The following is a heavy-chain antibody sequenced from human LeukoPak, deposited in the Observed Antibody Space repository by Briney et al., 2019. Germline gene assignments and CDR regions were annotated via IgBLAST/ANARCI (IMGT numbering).Heavy chain of an antibody. J-gene: IGHJ3*02. CDR2: IYSGRST. Sequence: GGSLRLSCAASGFTVSSNYMSWVRQAPGKGLEWVSAIYSGRSTYYADSVKGRFTISRDNSKNTLHLQMSSLRAEDTAVYYCVKGVDTAMYDAFDIWGQGTMVTVSS. CDR3: VKGVDTAMYDAFDI. V-gene: IGHV3-53*05. D-gene: IGHD5-18*01. CDR1: GFTVSSNY.